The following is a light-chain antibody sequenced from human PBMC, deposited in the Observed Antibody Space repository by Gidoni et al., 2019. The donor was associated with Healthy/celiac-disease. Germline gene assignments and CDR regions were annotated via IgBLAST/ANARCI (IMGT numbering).Light chain of an antibody. CDR2: RDS. CDR3: QVWDSSTAEVV. Sequence: SYELTQPLSVSVALGQTARITCGGNNTGSKNVHWYQQKPGQAPVLVIYRDSNRPSGIPERFSGSNSGNTATLTISRAQAGDEADYYCQVWDSSTAEVVFGGGTKLTVL. V-gene: IGLV3-9*01. CDR1: NTGSKN. J-gene: IGLJ2*01.